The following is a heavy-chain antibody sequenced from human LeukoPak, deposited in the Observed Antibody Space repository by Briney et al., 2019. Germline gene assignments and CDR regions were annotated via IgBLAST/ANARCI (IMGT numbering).Heavy chain of an antibody. Sequence: SVKVSCKASGGTFSSYTITWVRQAPGQGLEWMGGIIPIFGTANYAQKFRGRVTITADESTRTAYMELSSLRSEDTAVYYCAREYTGVAGPDLPLVYWGQGTLVTVSS. J-gene: IGHJ4*02. CDR2: IIPIFGTA. V-gene: IGHV1-69*13. CDR1: GGTFSSYT. CDR3: AREYTGVAGPDLPLVY. D-gene: IGHD6-19*01.